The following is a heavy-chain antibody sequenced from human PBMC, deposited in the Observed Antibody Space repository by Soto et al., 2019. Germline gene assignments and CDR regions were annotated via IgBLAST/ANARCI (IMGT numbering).Heavy chain of an antibody. D-gene: IGHD5-18*01. CDR1: GFTFSSHS. Sequence: VGSLRLSCAASGFTFSSHSINWVRQAPGKGLEWVSYISGSGATKYYADSVKGRFTISRDNARNSLYLQMSSLSDEDTAVYYCARAIRGFSYVVDYWGQGTLVTVSS. J-gene: IGHJ4*02. V-gene: IGHV3-48*02. CDR2: ISGSGATK. CDR3: ARAIRGFSYVVDY.